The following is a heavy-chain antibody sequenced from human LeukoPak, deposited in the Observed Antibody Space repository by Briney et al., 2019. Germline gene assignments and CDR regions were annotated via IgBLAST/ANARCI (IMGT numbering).Heavy chain of an antibody. CDR1: GYTFTKYG. CDR3: ARESGSDAFDI. Sequence: GASVKVSCTASGYTFTKYGVSWVRQAPGQGLEWMGWISAYNGDIKYAQRGKGRVTMTTDTSTSTVYMELRSLRSDDTAVYYCARESGSDAFDIWGQGTMVTVSS. J-gene: IGHJ3*02. V-gene: IGHV1-18*01. CDR2: ISAYNGDI.